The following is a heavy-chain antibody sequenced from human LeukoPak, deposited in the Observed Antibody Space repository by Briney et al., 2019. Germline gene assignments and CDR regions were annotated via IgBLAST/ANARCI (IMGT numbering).Heavy chain of an antibody. D-gene: IGHD6-19*01. CDR3: AREGSGWSAFDY. V-gene: IGHV1-46*01. CDR2: INPSGGST. CDR1: GGTFSSYA. Sequence: GASVKVSCTASGGTFSSYAISWVRQAPGQGLEWMGIINPSGGSTSYAQKFQGRVTMTRDTSTSTVYMELSSLRSEDTAVYYCAREGSGWSAFDYWGQGTLVTVSS. J-gene: IGHJ4*02.